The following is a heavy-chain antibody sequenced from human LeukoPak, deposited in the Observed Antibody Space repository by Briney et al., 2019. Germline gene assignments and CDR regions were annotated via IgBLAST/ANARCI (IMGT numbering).Heavy chain of an antibody. CDR1: GFPFSNYW. CDR2: IKQDGSVQ. CDR3: ASDAFDV. Sequence: GGSLRLSCAASGFPFSNYWVSWVRQAPGKGLEWVAKIKQDGSVQYYVDSLKGRFTISRDNAKNSLYLQVNSLRAEDTAVYYCASDAFDVWGQGTMVAVSS. V-gene: IGHV3-7*05. J-gene: IGHJ3*01.